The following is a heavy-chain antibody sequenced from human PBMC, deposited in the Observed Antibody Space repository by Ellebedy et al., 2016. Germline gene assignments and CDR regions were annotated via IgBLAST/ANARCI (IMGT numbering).Heavy chain of an antibody. V-gene: IGHV3-23*01. Sequence: GGSLRLSCAASGFTVSSNYMSWVRQAPGKGLEWVSTISGSGGSTYYADSVKGRFTISRDNSKNTLYLQMNSLRADDTAVYYCAKDDYYDSSGYFDYWGQGSLVTVSS. CDR1: GFTVSSNY. CDR3: AKDDYYDSSGYFDY. J-gene: IGHJ4*02. CDR2: ISGSGGST. D-gene: IGHD3-22*01.